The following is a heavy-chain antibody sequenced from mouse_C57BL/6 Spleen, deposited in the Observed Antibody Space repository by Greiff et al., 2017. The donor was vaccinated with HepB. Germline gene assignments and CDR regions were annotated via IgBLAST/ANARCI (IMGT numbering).Heavy chain of an antibody. CDR3: ARYYSNPHYYAMDY. V-gene: IGHV2-2*01. CDR1: GFSLTSYG. CDR2: IWSGGST. J-gene: IGHJ4*01. Sequence: VMLVESGPGLVQPSQSLSITCTVSGFSLTSYGVHWVRQSPGKGLEWLGVIWSGGSTDYNAAFISRLSISKDNSKSQVFFKMNSLQADDTAIYYCARYYSNPHYYAMDYWGQGTSVTVSS. D-gene: IGHD2-5*01.